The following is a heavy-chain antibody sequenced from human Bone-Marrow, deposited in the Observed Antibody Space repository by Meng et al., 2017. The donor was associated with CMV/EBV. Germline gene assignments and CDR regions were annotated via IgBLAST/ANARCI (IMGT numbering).Heavy chain of an antibody. J-gene: IGHJ4*02. D-gene: IGHD7-27*01. V-gene: IGHV4-59*12. CDR2: IYYSGST. CDR3: ARANWGTFDY. CDR1: GGSISSYY. Sequence: SEPLSLPCTVSGGSISSYYWSWIRQPPGKGLEWIGYIYYSGSTNYNPSLKSRVTISVDTSKNQFSLKLSSVTAADTAVYYCARANWGTFDYWGQGTLVTVSS.